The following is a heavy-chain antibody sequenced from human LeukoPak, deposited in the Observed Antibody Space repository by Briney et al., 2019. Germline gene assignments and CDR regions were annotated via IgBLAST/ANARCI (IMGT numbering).Heavy chain of an antibody. CDR3: ARVRYDYGAKDFDY. CDR1: GYTFNDYY. D-gene: IGHD4-23*01. V-gene: IGHV1-2*02. J-gene: IGHJ4*02. Sequence: ASVKVSCNASGYTFNDYYMHWVRQAPGQGLEWMGWINPKRGGTKYAQKFQGRVTMTRDTSISTVYMELSRLRSDDTAVYYCARVRYDYGAKDFDYWGQGTLVTVSS. CDR2: INPKRGGT.